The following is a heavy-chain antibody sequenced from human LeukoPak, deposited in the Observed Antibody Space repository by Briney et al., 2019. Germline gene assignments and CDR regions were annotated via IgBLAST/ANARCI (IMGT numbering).Heavy chain of an antibody. CDR2: IYSGGST. V-gene: IGHV3-66*02. Sequence: PGGSLRLSCAASGFTVSSNYMSWVRQAPGKGLEWVSVIYSGGSTYYADSVKGRFTISRDNSKNTLYLQMNSLRAEDTAVYYCARGGVVVVPQGAFDIWGQGTMVTVSS. CDR1: GFTVSSNY. D-gene: IGHD3-22*01. J-gene: IGHJ3*02. CDR3: ARGGVVVVPQGAFDI.